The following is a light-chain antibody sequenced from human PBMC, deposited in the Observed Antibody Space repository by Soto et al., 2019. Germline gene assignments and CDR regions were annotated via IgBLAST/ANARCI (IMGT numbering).Light chain of an antibody. J-gene: IGKJ1*01. CDR2: SAS. V-gene: IGKV1-39*01. CDR1: QSISNF. Sequence: DIQLTQSPSSLSASVGDRVTITCRASQSISNFLNWYQQKPGQAPKLLISSASNVQSGVPSRFSGRGFGTEFTLTISGLQPEDSASYCCQQSYNFPRTFG. CDR3: QQSYNFPRT.